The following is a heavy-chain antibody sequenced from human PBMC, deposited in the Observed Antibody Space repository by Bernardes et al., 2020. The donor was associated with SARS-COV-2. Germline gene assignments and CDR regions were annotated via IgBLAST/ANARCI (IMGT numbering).Heavy chain of an antibody. CDR3: ARSAVAVNDDFYYYGVDV. Sequence: GSPRLSCTASGFTFNTYSMNWVRQAPGKGLEWVSSITPSSSYIYYADSVRGRFTISRDNAKNSLFLHMNSLRVEDTAVYYCARSAVAVNDDFYYYGVDVWGQGTTVTVSS. CDR1: GFTFNTYS. D-gene: IGHD6-19*01. V-gene: IGHV3-21*01. CDR2: ITPSSSYI. J-gene: IGHJ6*02.